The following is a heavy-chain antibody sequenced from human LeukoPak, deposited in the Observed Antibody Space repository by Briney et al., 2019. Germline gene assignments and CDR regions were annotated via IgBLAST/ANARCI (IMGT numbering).Heavy chain of an antibody. J-gene: IGHJ3*02. CDR1: GGSLSSYY. V-gene: IGHV4-59*08. CDR2: IYYSGST. Sequence: SETLSLTCTVSGGSLSSYYWSWIRQPPGKGLEWIGYIYYSGSTNYNPSLKSRVTISVDTSKNQFSLKLSSVTAADTAVYYCARHPDHDYGDYVDAFDIWGQGTMVTVSS. D-gene: IGHD4-17*01. CDR3: ARHPDHDYGDYVDAFDI.